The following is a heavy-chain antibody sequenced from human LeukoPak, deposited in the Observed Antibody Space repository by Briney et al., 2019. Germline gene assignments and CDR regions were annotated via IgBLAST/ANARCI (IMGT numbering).Heavy chain of an antibody. V-gene: IGHV1-69*13. CDR1: GGTFSSYA. CDR3: ARGRLPPTIFGVNPDY. Sequence: SVKVSCKASGGTFSSYAISWVRQAPGQGLEWMGGIIPIFGTANYAQKFQGRVTITADESTSTAYMELSSLRSEDTAVYYCARGRLPPTIFGVNPDYWGQGTLVTVSS. CDR2: IIPIFGTA. J-gene: IGHJ4*02. D-gene: IGHD3-3*01.